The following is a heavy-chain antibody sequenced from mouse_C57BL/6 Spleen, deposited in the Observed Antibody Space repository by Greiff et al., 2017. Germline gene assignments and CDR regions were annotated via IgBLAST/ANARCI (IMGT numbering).Heavy chain of an antibody. Sequence: EVQLQQSGAELVRPGASVKLSCTASGFNIQDDYMHWVKQRPEQGLEWIGWIDPENGDTEYASKFQGKATITADTSSNTAYLQLSSLTSEDTAVYYCSFYGNYTAYWGQGTLVTVSA. CDR1: GFNIQDDY. D-gene: IGHD2-1*01. J-gene: IGHJ3*01. CDR2: IDPENGDT. V-gene: IGHV14-4*01. CDR3: SFYGNYTAY.